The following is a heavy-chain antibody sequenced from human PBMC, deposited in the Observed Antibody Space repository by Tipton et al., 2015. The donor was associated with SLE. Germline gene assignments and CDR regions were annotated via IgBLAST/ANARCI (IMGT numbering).Heavy chain of an antibody. D-gene: IGHD3-16*02. CDR1: GGPFNGFF. CDR3: ARGILGGVIVY. V-gene: IGHV4-34*01. Sequence: TLSLTCAVSGGPFNGFFWTWIRQPPGKGLEWIGEINYSGNTNYNPSLKSRVSMSVDTSKKRFSLKLSSVTAADTAVYYCARGILGGVIVYWGQGTLVTVSS. CDR2: INYSGNT. J-gene: IGHJ4*02.